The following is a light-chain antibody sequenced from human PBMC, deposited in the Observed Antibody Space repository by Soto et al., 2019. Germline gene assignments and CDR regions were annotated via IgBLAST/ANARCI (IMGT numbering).Light chain of an antibody. J-gene: IGKJ5*01. CDR2: DVS. CDR3: KQSYSTSIT. Sequence: VLTQSPDTLSLSPGERATLSCRASQSVSGNSLAWYRQNRGQAPRLIIYDVSTRATGIQDRFSGSGSGTDFTLTIRSLQPEDFATYYCKQSYSTSITFGQGTRLEIK. CDR1: QSVSGNS. V-gene: IGKV3D-20*02.